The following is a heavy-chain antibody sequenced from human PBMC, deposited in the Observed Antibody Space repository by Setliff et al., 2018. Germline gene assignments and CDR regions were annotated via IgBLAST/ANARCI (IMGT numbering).Heavy chain of an antibody. Sequence: PGESLKISCKGSGYSFSNFWIGWVRQMPGKGLEWMGRIDPSDSYTNYSPSFQGHVTISADKSISTVYLQWSSLKASDTAMYYCARLTMTTVTDNVDYWGQGTLVTVSS. V-gene: IGHV5-10-1*01. CDR2: IDPSDSYT. D-gene: IGHD4-17*01. CDR3: ARLTMTTVTDNVDY. J-gene: IGHJ4*02. CDR1: GYSFSNFW.